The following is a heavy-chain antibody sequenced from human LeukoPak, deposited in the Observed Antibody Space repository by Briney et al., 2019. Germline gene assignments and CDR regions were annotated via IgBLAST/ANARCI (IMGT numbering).Heavy chain of an antibody. Sequence: GGSLRLSRAASGFTFDDYAMGWVRHVPGKGLEWVSGINWNGGSTGYADSVKGRFTISRDNAKNSLYLQMSSLRADDTALYFCARDDFHYGSSPDAFDIWGQGTMVTVSS. V-gene: IGHV3-20*04. J-gene: IGHJ3*02. CDR3: ARDDFHYGSSPDAFDI. CDR1: GFTFDDYA. CDR2: INWNGGST. D-gene: IGHD3-22*01.